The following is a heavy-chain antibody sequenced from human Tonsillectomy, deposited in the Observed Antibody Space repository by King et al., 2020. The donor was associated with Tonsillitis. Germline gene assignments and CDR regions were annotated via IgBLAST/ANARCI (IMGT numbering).Heavy chain of an antibody. CDR2: ISYDGSNK. J-gene: IGHJ4*02. Sequence: QLVQSGGGVVQPGRSLRLSCAASGFTFSSYGMHWVRQAPGKGLEWVAVISYDGSNKYYVDSVKGRFTISRDNSKKTLYLQMNSLRAEDTAVYYCASYRSSWYFRGKETFDYWGQGTLVTVSS. CDR1: GFTFSSYG. D-gene: IGHD6-13*01. CDR3: ASYRSSWYFRGKETFDY. V-gene: IGHV3-30*03.